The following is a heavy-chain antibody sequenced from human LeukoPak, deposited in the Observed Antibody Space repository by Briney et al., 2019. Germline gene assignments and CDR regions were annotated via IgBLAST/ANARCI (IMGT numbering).Heavy chain of an antibody. CDR3: TTYYYDSSGYYYPYYFDY. D-gene: IGHD3-22*01. CDR1: GFTFSTYA. J-gene: IGHJ4*02. CDR2: ISNSGGST. V-gene: IGHV3-23*01. Sequence: GSLRLSCAASGFTFSTYAMSWVRQAPGKGLEWVSSISNSGGSTYYADSAKGRFTISRDNSKNTLVLQMNSLRAEDTAVYYCTTYYYDSSGYYYPYYFDYWGQGTLVTVSS.